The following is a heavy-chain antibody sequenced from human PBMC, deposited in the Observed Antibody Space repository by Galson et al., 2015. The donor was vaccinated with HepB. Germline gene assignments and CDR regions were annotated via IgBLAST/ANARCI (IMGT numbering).Heavy chain of an antibody. D-gene: IGHD2-21*02. CDR3: ARDMGKVTPNYFDY. V-gene: IGHV3-30-3*01. CDR2: ISYDGSNK. Sequence: SLRLSCAASGFTFTRYAIHWVRQAPGKGLEWVAFISYDGSNKFYGEVVKGRFTISRDNSQNTVYVQMNRLKPEDTAVYYCARDMGKVTPNYFDYWGQGTLVTVSS. J-gene: IGHJ4*02. CDR1: GFTFTRYA.